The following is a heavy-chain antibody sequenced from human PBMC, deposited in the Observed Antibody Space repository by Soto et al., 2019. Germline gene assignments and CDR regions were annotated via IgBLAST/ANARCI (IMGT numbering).Heavy chain of an antibody. CDR3: VREQFEWFGASFTANPGDY. D-gene: IGHD3-10*01. J-gene: IGHJ4*02. Sequence: VQLVESGGGVVQPGGYLRLSCAASGFTFINYWIHWVRQAPGKGLVWVSRINAFGTATHYADFVQGRFTISRDNDRNTLYLQMNSPRVEDTAVYYRVREQFEWFGASFTANPGDYWGQGTLVTVSS. V-gene: IGHV3-74*02. CDR1: GFTFINYW. CDR2: INAFGTAT.